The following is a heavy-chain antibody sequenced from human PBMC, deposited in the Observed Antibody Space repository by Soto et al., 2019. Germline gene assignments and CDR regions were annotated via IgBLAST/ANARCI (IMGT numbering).Heavy chain of an antibody. D-gene: IGHD3-10*01. J-gene: IGHJ6*02. V-gene: IGHV1-69*06. CDR2: IIPIFGTA. CDR1: GGIFSSYA. CDR3: ASGSYYYGMDV. Sequence: ASVKVSCKASGGIFSSYAISCVRQAPGQGLEWMGGIIPIFGTANYAQKFQGRVTITADKSTSTAYMELSSLRSEDTAVYYCASGSYYYGMDVWGQGTTVTVSS.